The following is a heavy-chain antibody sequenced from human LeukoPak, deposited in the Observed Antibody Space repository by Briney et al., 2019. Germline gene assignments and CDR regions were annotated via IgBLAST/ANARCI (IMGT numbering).Heavy chain of an antibody. Sequence: ASVKVSCKASGYTFTGYYMHWVRQAPGQGLEWMGWMRPNSAETGNVQKFQGRVTMTRNISASTAYMELTGLRSDDTAVYFCARGYCSGGGCYAAEYLPHWGQGTLVTVSS. CDR1: GYTFTGYY. CDR3: ARGYCSGGGCYAAEYLPH. CDR2: MRPNSAET. D-gene: IGHD2-15*01. V-gene: IGHV1-8*02. J-gene: IGHJ1*01.